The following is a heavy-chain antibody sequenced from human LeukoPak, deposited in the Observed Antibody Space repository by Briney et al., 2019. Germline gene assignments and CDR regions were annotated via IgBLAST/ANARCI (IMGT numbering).Heavy chain of an antibody. CDR3: AKRYYYGSGSYDY. D-gene: IGHD3-10*01. V-gene: IGHV3-23*01. J-gene: IGHJ4*02. CDR1: GFTFSSYA. Sequence: GGSLRLSCEASGFTFSSYAMSWVRQAPGKGLEWVSSISGSGGTTYYAESVKGRFTISRDNSKNTLFLQMNSLRAEDTAVYYCAKRYYYGSGSYDYWGQGTLVTVSS. CDR2: ISGSGGTT.